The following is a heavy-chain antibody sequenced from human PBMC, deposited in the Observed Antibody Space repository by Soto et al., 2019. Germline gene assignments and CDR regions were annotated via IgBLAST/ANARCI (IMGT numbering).Heavy chain of an antibody. CDR1: GFTFSSYW. V-gene: IGHV3-74*01. CDR3: AREYCSGGSCYYFDY. J-gene: IGHJ4*02. CDR2: INSDGSST. Sequence: GGSLRLSCAASGFTFSSYWMHWVRQAPGKGLVWVSRINSDGSSTSYADAVKGRFTISRDNAKNTLYLQMNSLRAEDTAVYYCAREYCSGGSCYYFDYWGQGTLVTVSS. D-gene: IGHD2-15*01.